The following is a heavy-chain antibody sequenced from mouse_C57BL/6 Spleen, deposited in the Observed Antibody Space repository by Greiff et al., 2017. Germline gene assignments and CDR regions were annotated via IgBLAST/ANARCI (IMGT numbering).Heavy chain of an antibody. CDR2: ISSGSSTI. D-gene: IGHD2-5*01. J-gene: IGHJ3*01. CDR3: ARGYSNYGAWFAY. Sequence: EVQGVESGGGLVKPGGSLKLSCAASGFTFSDYGMHWVRQAPEKGLEWVAYISSGSSTIYYADTVKGRFTISRDNAKNTLFLQMTSLRSEDTAMYYCARGYSNYGAWFAYWRQGTLVTVSA. V-gene: IGHV5-17*01. CDR1: GFTFSDYG.